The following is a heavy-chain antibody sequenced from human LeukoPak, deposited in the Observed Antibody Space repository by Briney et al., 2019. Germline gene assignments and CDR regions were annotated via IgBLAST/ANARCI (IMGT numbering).Heavy chain of an antibody. D-gene: IGHD2-21*01. Sequence: PGRSLRLSCAASGFTFRTTAMSWVRRAPGKGLEWVSGIGRGGDTYYAESVKGRFRLSRDNSKNTVYLQMNSLRVDDTAVYYCGKGGWGSICDYWGQGTLLTVSS. CDR3: GKGGWGSICDY. J-gene: IGHJ4*02. V-gene: IGHV3-23*01. CDR2: IGRGGDT. CDR1: GFTFRTTA.